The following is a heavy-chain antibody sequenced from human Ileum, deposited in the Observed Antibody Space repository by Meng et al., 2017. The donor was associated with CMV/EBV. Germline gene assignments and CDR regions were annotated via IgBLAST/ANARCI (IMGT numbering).Heavy chain of an antibody. CDR1: GGSISSGDYY. J-gene: IGHJ4*02. CDR2: IYYSGTT. CDR3: ARRSSGLFDY. D-gene: IGHD6-13*01. V-gene: IGHV4-30-4*08. Sequence: VQLQGSGPGLVKPSQNLSLTCTVSGGSISSGDYYWTWIRQPPGKGLEWIGYIYYSGTTYYNPSLKSRVSISVDTSRNQFSLQLSSVTAADTAVYYCARRSSGLFDYWGQGILVTVSS.